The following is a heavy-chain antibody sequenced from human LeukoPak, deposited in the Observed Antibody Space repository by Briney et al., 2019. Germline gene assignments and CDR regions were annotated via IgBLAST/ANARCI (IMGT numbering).Heavy chain of an antibody. CDR3: ATGNYYGSGSLVY. CDR1: GYTLTELS. V-gene: IGHV1-24*01. J-gene: IGHJ4*02. Sequence: ASVKVSCKVSGYTLTELSMHWVRQAPGEGLEWMGGFDPEDGETIYAQKFQGRVTMTKDTSTDTAYMELSSLRSEDTAVYYCATGNYYGSGSLVYWGQGTLVTVSS. D-gene: IGHD3-10*01. CDR2: FDPEDGET.